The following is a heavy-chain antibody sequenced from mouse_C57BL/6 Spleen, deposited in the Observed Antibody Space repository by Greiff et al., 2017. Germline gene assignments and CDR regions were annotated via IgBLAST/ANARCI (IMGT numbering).Heavy chain of an antibody. J-gene: IGHJ2*02. D-gene: IGHD2-4*01. CDR1: GFTFSSYA. CDR3: ARGGDDYDEGFDD. Sequence: EVQRVESGGGLVKPGGSLKLSCAASGFTFSSYAMSWVRPTPEKRLEWVATISDGGSYTYYPDNVKGRFTISRDNAKNNLYLQMSHLKSEDTAMYYCARGGDDYDEGFDDWGQGTSLTVSS. CDR2: ISDGGSYT. V-gene: IGHV5-4*01.